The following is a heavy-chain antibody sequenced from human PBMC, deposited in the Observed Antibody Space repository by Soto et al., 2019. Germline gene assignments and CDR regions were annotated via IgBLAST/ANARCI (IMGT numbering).Heavy chain of an antibody. CDR2: ISYDGSNK. CDR1: GFTFSSYG. J-gene: IGHJ3*02. V-gene: IGHV3-30*18. CDR3: AKMQWLVTHGAFDI. D-gene: IGHD6-19*01. Sequence: QVQLVESGGGVVQPGRSLRLSCAASGFTFSSYGMHWVRQAPGKGLEWVAVISYDGSNKYYADSVKGRFTISRDNSKNTLYLQMNGLRAEDTAVYYCAKMQWLVTHGAFDIWGQGTMVTVSS.